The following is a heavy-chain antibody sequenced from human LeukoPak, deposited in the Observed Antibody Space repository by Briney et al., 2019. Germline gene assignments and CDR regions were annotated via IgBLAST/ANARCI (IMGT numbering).Heavy chain of an antibody. CDR1: GGTFSSYA. CDR3: AREGKYCSGGSCYRKYFQH. V-gene: IGHV1-69*13. CDR2: IIPIFGTA. J-gene: IGHJ1*01. Sequence: EASVKVSCKASGGTFSSYAISWVRQAPGQGLEWMGGIIPIFGTANYAQKFQGRVTITADESTSTAYMELSSLRSEDTAVYYCAREGKYCSGGSCYRKYFQHWGQGTLVTVSS. D-gene: IGHD2-15*01.